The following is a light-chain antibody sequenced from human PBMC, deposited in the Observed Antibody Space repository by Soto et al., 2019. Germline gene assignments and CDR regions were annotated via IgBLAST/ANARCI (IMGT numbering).Light chain of an antibody. CDR1: KSVSSSY. Sequence: EIVLTQSPGTLSLSPGERASLSFRASKSVSSSYLAWYQQKPGQAPRLLIYGASSRVTGIPDRFSGSGSGTDFTLTISRLEPEDFAVYYCQQYGSSPWTFGQGTKVEIK. J-gene: IGKJ1*01. CDR3: QQYGSSPWT. CDR2: GAS. V-gene: IGKV3-20*01.